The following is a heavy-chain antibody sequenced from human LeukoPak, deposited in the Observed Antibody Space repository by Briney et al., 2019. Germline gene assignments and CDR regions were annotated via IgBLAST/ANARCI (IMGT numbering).Heavy chain of an antibody. Sequence: SETLSLTCAVSGGSISSGGYSLSWIRQPPGKGLEWIGYIYHSGSTYYNPSLKSRVTISVDRSKNQFSLKLSSVTAADTAVYYCARGRSRLDYWGQGTLVTVSS. D-gene: IGHD6-19*01. CDR1: GGSISSGGYS. CDR3: ARGRSRLDY. CDR2: IYHSGST. J-gene: IGHJ4*02. V-gene: IGHV4-30-2*01.